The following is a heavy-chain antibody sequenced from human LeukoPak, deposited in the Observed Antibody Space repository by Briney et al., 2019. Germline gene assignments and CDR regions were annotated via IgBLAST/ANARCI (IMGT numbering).Heavy chain of an antibody. CDR3: ARGLQSGTQRGYFDY. Sequence: PGGSLRLSCAVSGFTFSSYAMHWVRQAPGKGLEWVAVISYDGSNKYYADSVKGRFTISRDNSNNTLYLQMNSLRAEDTAVYYCARGLQSGTQRGYFDYWGQGTLVTVSS. CDR1: GFTFSSYA. D-gene: IGHD3-10*01. V-gene: IGHV3-30-3*01. J-gene: IGHJ4*02. CDR2: ISYDGSNK.